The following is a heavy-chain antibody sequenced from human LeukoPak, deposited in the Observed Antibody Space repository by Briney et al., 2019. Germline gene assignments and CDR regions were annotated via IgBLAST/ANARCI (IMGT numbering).Heavy chain of an antibody. CDR2: INPSGGST. J-gene: IGHJ3*02. Sequence: ASVKVSCKASGYTFTSYYMHWVRQAPGQGLEWMGIINPSGGSTSYAQKFQGRVTMTRDTSTSTVYMELSSLRSEDTAVYYCARDLGGSYPGGDDAFDIWGQGTMVTVSS. D-gene: IGHD1-26*01. V-gene: IGHV1-46*01. CDR3: ARDLGGSYPGGDDAFDI. CDR1: GYTFTSYY.